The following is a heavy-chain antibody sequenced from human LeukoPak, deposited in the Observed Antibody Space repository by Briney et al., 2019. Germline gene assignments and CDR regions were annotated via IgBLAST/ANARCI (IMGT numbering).Heavy chain of an antibody. D-gene: IGHD3-3*01. V-gene: IGHV3-7*01. Sequence: GGSLRLPCAASGFTFSSYWMSWVRQAPGKGLEWVANIKQDGSEKYYVDSVKGRFTISRDNAKNSLYLQMNSLRAEDTAVYYCARERIFGVVDYWGQGTLVTVSS. CDR1: GFTFSSYW. CDR2: IKQDGSEK. CDR3: ARERIFGVVDY. J-gene: IGHJ4*02.